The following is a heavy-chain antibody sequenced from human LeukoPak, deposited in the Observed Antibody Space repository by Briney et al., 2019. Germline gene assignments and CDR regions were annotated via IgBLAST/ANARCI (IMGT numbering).Heavy chain of an antibody. CDR1: GFTFSAYI. J-gene: IGHJ4*02. CDR3: ARQEARNYYYEGLDY. Sequence: GGSLRLSCAASGFTFSAYIMNWVRQAPGTGLEWVSSISSSSSYIYYADSVKGRFTIDRDNSKNTVYLQMNSLRADDTALYSCARQEARNYYYEGLDYWGQGTLVTVSS. V-gene: IGHV3-21*01. CDR2: ISSSSSYI. D-gene: IGHD3-22*01.